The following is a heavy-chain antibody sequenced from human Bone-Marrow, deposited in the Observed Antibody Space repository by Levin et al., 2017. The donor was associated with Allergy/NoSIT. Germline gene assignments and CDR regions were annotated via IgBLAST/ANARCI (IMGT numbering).Heavy chain of an antibody. CDR3: ARHGGFCSGGRCYGVNYYYDMDV. V-gene: IGHV5-51*01. D-gene: IGHD2-15*01. CDR1: GYSFTAYW. Sequence: GESLKISCQGSGYSFTAYWIAWVRQIPGKGLEWMGSVFPGDSESRDNPSFQGQVTISVDTSISTAYLQWGSLKASDTAIYYCARHGGFCSGGRCYGVNYYYDMDVWGQGTTVIVSS. J-gene: IGHJ6*02. CDR2: VFPGDSES.